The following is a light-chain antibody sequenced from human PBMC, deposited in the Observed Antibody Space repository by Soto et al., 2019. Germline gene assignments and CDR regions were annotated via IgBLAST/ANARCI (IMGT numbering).Light chain of an antibody. CDR1: SSDVGGFEY. CDR2: DVT. V-gene: IGLV2-14*01. CDR3: GSWDSSLSAYV. Sequence: QSALSQPASVSGSPGQSITISCTGTSSDVGGFEYVSWYQHQPGKAPKLIIYDVTKRPSGVSNRFSGSKSGNTASLTISGIQAEDEADYYCGSWDSSLSAYVFGTGTKLTVL. J-gene: IGLJ1*01.